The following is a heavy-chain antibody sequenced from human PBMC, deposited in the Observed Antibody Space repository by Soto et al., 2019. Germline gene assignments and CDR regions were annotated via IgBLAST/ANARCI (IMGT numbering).Heavy chain of an antibody. D-gene: IGHD3-3*01. V-gene: IGHV4-34*01. Sequence: PSETLSLTCAVYGGSFSGYYWSWIRQPPGKGLEWIGEINHSGSTNYNPSLKSRVTISVDTSKNQFSLKLSSVTAADTAVYYCARGLGRFLEWPTERFDYWGQGTLVTVSS. J-gene: IGHJ4*02. CDR3: ARGLGRFLEWPTERFDY. CDR2: INHSGST. CDR1: GGSFSGYY.